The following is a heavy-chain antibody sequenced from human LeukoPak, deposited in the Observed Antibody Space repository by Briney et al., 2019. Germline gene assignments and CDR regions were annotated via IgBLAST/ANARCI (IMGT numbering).Heavy chain of an antibody. J-gene: IGHJ4*02. CDR2: IYYSCSI. Sequence: SETLSLTCTVSGVSISSGGYHWSWIRHPPGKGLEWIGYIYYSCSIYYNPSLKSRVTISIDTSNNQFSLKLSSVTAADTAVYYCVRADSSGYSYFDYWGQGTLVTVSS. CDR3: VRADSSGYSYFDY. D-gene: IGHD3-22*01. CDR1: GVSISSGGYH. V-gene: IGHV4-31*03.